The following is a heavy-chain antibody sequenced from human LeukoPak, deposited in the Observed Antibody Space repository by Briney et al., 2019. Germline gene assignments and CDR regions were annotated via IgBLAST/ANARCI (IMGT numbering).Heavy chain of an antibody. CDR2: ISYDGSMK. V-gene: IGHV3-30*03. J-gene: IGHJ3*02. D-gene: IGHD6-13*01. Sequence: PGGSLRLSCAASGFTFSNYGMHWVRQAPGKGLEWVAVISYDGSMKYYADSVKGRFTISRDNAKNSLYLQMNSLRAEDTAVYYCARDRIAAASEWAFDIWGQGTMVTVSS. CDR3: ARDRIAAASEWAFDI. CDR1: GFTFSNYG.